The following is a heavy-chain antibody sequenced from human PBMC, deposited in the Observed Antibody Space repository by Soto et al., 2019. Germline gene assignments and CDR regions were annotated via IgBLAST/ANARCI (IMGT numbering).Heavy chain of an antibody. D-gene: IGHD3-10*01. CDR2: IYYSGST. CDR1: GGSLSSYY. Sequence: PSETLSLTCVVSGGSLSSYYWSWIRQPPGKGLEWIGYIYYSGSTNYNPSLKSRVTISVDTSKNQFSLKLSSVTAADTAVYYCARGGSGRNLIDPWGQGTLVTVSS. V-gene: IGHV4-59*01. J-gene: IGHJ5*02. CDR3: ARGGSGRNLIDP.